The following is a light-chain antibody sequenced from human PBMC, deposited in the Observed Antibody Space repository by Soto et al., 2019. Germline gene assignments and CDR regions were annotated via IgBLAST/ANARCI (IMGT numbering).Light chain of an antibody. CDR3: CSYAADVV. V-gene: IGLV2-23*01. CDR1: SSDVGSYNL. J-gene: IGLJ2*01. CDR2: EGS. Sequence: QSALTQPASVSGSPGQTITISSTGTSSDVGSYNLVSWYQQHPGKAPKLMIYEGSKRPSGVSNRFSGSKSGNTASLTISGLQSEDEADYYCCSYAADVVFGGGTKLTVL.